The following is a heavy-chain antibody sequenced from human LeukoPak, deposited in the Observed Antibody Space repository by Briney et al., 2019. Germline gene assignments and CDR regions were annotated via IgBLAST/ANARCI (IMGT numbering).Heavy chain of an antibody. Sequence: SETLSLTCTVSGGSISSYYWSWIRQPAGKGLEWIGRIYTSGSTNYNPSLKSRVTMSVDTSKNQFSLKLSSVTAADTAVYYCATFLDSSGPFDYWGQGTLVTVSS. CDR3: ATFLDSSGPFDY. CDR1: GGSISSYY. CDR2: IYTSGST. J-gene: IGHJ4*02. V-gene: IGHV4-4*07. D-gene: IGHD3-22*01.